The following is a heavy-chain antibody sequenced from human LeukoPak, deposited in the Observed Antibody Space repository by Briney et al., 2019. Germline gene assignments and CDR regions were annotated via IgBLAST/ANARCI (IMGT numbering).Heavy chain of an antibody. CDR3: ARDSITGTTADY. CDR2: ISAYNGNT. Sequence: ASVKVSXKASGYTFTSYGISWVRQAPGQGLEWMGWISAYNGNTNYAQKLQGRVTMTTDTSTSTAYMELRSLRSDDTAVYYCARDSITGTTADYWGQGTLVTVSS. V-gene: IGHV1-18*01. J-gene: IGHJ4*02. CDR1: GYTFTSYG. D-gene: IGHD1-7*01.